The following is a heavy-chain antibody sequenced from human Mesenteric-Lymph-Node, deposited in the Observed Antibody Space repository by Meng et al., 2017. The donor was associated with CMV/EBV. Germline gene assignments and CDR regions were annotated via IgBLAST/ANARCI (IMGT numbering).Heavy chain of an antibody. CDR3: TRVGGGYFDY. J-gene: IGHJ4*02. Sequence: SCKASGYTFTGYYMHWVRQAPGQGLEWMGRINPNSGGTNYAQKFQGRVTMTRDTSISTACMELSRLGSDDTAVYYCTRVGGGYFDYWGQGTLVTVSS. V-gene: IGHV1-2*06. CDR1: GYTFTGYY. D-gene: IGHD3-16*01. CDR2: INPNSGGT.